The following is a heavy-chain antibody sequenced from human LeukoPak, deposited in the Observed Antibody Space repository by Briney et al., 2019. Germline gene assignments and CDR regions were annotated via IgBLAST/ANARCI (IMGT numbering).Heavy chain of an antibody. J-gene: IGHJ3*02. CDR1: GYTFTSYG. CDR3: ARPTYYYLTRPPTSPTAFYI. Sequence: ASVKVSCKASGYTFTSYGISWVRQAPGQGLEWMGWISAYNGNTNYAQKLQGRVTMTTDTSTSTAYMELRSLRSDDTAVYYCARPTYYYLTRPPTSPTAFYIWGQGTMVTVSS. V-gene: IGHV1-18*01. D-gene: IGHD3-10*01. CDR2: ISAYNGNT.